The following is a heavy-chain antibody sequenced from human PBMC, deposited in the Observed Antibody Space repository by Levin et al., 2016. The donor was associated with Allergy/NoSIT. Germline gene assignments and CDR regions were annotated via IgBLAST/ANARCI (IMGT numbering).Heavy chain of an antibody. D-gene: IGHD2-8*02. CDR2: IKSKSDGGTT. V-gene: IGHV3-15*01. J-gene: IGHJ6*02. Sequence: WIRQPPGKGLEWVGRIKSKSDGGTTDNAAPVKGRFTISRDDSKNTLYLQMNSLRTEDTAVYYCTTPYWSPRAFDYYGMDVWGQGTPVTVSS. CDR3: TTPYWSPRAFDYYGMDV.